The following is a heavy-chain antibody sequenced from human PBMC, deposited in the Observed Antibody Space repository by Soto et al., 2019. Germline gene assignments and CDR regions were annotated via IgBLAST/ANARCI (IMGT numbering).Heavy chain of an antibody. CDR2: IVPTVGIA. J-gene: IGHJ2*01. D-gene: IGHD5-12*01. Sequence: QVQLVQSGAEVRKPGSSVKVSCKTSGGTFTSYTISWVRQAPGQGLEWMGRIVPTVGIANYAQNFQDRVTVNADKSTSTVYMELSSLRSEDTAVYYCATTWDRGYSGYDFRRHWFFDLGGRGTLVTVSS. V-gene: IGHV1-69*02. CDR3: ATTWDRGYSGYDFRRHWFFDL. CDR1: GGTFTSYT.